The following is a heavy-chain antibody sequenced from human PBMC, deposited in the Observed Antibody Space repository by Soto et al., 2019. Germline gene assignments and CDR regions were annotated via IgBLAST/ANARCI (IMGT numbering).Heavy chain of an antibody. CDR1: GFTFSSYA. CDR3: ARDLGAFNYGSAYFDY. CDR2: ISGSGGST. Sequence: LRLSCAASGFTFSSYAMSWVRQAPGKGLEWVSAISGSGGSTYYADSVKGRFTISRDNSKNVLYLQMNSLRAEDTAVYYCARDLGAFNYGSAYFDYWGQGTPVTVSS. D-gene: IGHD3-10*01. J-gene: IGHJ4*02. V-gene: IGHV3-23*01.